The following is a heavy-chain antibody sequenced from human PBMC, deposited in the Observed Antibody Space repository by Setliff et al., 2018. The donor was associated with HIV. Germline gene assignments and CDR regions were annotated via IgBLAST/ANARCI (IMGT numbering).Heavy chain of an antibody. CDR1: GFIFSNHD. CDR3: ARDLSRYGGYGGEFYGMDV. J-gene: IGHJ6*02. CDR2: IYSDGSS. V-gene: IGHV3-66*02. D-gene: IGHD5-12*01. Sequence: QAGGSLRLSCEASGFIFSNHDFHWVRQAPGKGLEWVSVIYSDGSSYYADSVRGRFTISRDNYKNTLYLQMNSLRAEDTAVYYCARDLSRYGGYGGEFYGMDVWSQGTTVTVSS.